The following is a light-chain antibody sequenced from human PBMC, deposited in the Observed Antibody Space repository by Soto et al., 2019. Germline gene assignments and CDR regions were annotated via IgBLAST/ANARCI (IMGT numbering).Light chain of an antibody. Sequence: NFMLTQPHSVSESPGRTVTISCTRSSGSIATSYVQWYQQRPGSAPTTVIYEDNQRPSGVPDRFSGSIDISSNSASLTISRLKTEDEADYYCQSYDSSNAVFGGGTQLTVL. CDR3: QSYDSSNAV. CDR2: EDN. V-gene: IGLV6-57*04. CDR1: SGSIATSY. J-gene: IGLJ7*01.